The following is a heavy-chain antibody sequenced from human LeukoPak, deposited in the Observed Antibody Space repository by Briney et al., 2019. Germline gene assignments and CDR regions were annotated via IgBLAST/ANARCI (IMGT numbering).Heavy chain of an antibody. D-gene: IGHD1-14*01. J-gene: IGHJ3*02. CDR1: GYIFTSYD. V-gene: IGHV1-8*01. CDR2: MKPDSGNT. CDR3: ARQTGTNALDI. Sequence: GASVKVSRKASGYIFTSYDINWGRQATGQGPGWMGWMKPDSGNTDYAQKFQGRVTMTRDTSISTAYMELSSLRSEDTAVYYCARQTGTNALDIWGQGTMITVSS.